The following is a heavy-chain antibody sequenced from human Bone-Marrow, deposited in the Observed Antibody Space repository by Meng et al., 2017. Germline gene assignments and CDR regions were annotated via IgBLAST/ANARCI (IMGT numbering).Heavy chain of an antibody. CDR3: AKGGSKLWFGELLGN. V-gene: IGHV3-23*01. Sequence: GGSLRLSCAASGFTFSSYAMSWVRQAPGKGLEWVSAISGSGGSTYYADSVKGRFTISRDNSKNTLYLQMNSLRAEDTAVYYCAKGGSKLWFGELLGNWGQGTLVTVSS. CDR2: ISGSGGST. D-gene: IGHD3-10*01. J-gene: IGHJ4*02. CDR1: GFTFSSYA.